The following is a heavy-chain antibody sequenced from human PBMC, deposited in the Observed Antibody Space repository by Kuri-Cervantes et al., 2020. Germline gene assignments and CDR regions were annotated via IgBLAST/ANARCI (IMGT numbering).Heavy chain of an antibody. V-gene: IGHV4-59*06. J-gene: IGHJ5*02. CDR2: IYYSGST. Sequence: SETLSLTCTVSGGSISSYYWSWIRQHPGKGLEWIGYIYYSGSTYYNPSLKSRVTISVDTSKNQFSLKLSSVTAADTAVYYCARGGRGSSSWYVSWFDPWGQGTLVTVSS. CDR3: ARGGRGSSSWYVSWFDP. CDR1: GGSISSYY. D-gene: IGHD6-13*01.